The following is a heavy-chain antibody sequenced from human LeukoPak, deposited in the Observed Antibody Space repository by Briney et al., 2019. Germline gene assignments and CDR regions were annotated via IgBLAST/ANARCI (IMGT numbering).Heavy chain of an antibody. CDR3: ARSGGAIFGVVTNFDP. D-gene: IGHD3-3*01. J-gene: IGHJ5*02. V-gene: IGHV4-59*01. CDR1: GGSISSYY. Sequence: SETLSLTCTVSGGSISSYYWSWIRQPPGKGLEWLGYIYYSGSTNYNPSLKSRVTISVDTSKNQFSLKLSSVTAADTAVYYCARSGGAIFGVVTNFDPWGQGTLVTVSS. CDR2: IYYSGST.